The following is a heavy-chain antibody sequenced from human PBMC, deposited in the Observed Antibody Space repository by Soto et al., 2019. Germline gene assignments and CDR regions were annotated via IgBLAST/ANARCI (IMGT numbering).Heavy chain of an antibody. D-gene: IGHD6-13*01. CDR1: GYTFTSYD. J-gene: IGHJ6*02. CDR3: ARGLGSSWPYYYYGMDV. CDR2: MNPNSGNT. V-gene: IGHV1-8*01. Sequence: QVQLVQSGAEVKKPGASVKVSCKASGYTFTSYDINWVRQATGQGLEWMGRMNPNSGNTGYALKFQGRVTRTRNTSISTAYMELSSLRSEDTAVYYCARGLGSSWPYYYYGMDVWGQGTTVTVSS.